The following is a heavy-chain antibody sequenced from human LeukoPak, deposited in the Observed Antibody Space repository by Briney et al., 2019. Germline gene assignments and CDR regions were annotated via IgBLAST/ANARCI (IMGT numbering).Heavy chain of an antibody. Sequence: SETLSLTCTVSGASISSYYYNWIRQTAGGGLEWIGRLYISGSTDCNPSLKSRVTISVDTSMNQFYLKMNSVTAADTAVYFCARDLSGSLYFDFWGPGVLVTVSS. CDR1: GASISSYY. CDR2: LYISGST. J-gene: IGHJ4*02. D-gene: IGHD3-10*01. V-gene: IGHV4-4*07. CDR3: ARDLSGSLYFDF.